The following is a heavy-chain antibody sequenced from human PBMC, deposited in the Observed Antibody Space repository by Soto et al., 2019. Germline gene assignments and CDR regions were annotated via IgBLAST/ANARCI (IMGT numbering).Heavy chain of an antibody. D-gene: IGHD2-15*01. Sequence: GESLKISCKGSGYSFTSYGISWVRQMPGKGLEWMGRIDPSDSYTNYSPSFQGHVTISADKSISTTYLQWSSLKASDTAMYYCARQGRFYYYGMDVWGQGTTVTVSS. CDR2: IDPSDSYT. CDR1: GYSFTSYG. CDR3: ARQGRFYYYGMDV. V-gene: IGHV5-10-1*01. J-gene: IGHJ6*02.